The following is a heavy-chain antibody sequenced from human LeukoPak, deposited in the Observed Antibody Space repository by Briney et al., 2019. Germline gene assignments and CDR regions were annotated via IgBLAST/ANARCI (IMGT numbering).Heavy chain of an antibody. J-gene: IGHJ4*02. CDR1: GGSFSGDY. Sequence: SETLSLTCAVYGGSFSGDYWSWIRQPPGKGLEWIGEIHHSGSTNYNPSLKSRVTISVDTSKNQFSLKLTSVTAADTAVYYCARGSSLVAAGTGYSFDYWGQGTQVTVSS. CDR2: IHHSGST. D-gene: IGHD6-13*01. CDR3: ARGSSLVAAGTGYSFDY. V-gene: IGHV4-34*01.